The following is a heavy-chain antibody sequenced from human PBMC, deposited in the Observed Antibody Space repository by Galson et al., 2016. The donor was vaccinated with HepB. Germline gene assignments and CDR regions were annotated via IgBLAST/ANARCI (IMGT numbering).Heavy chain of an antibody. D-gene: IGHD2-2*01. J-gene: IGHJ4*02. Sequence: SLRLSCAASGFTFSSYGMHWVRQAPGTGLEWVAFISYDGSNKKYADSVKGRFTISRDNSKKTRYLQMNSLRAEDTAVYYCAKDGRIYCSSASCHDHFHYWGQGTLVTVSS. CDR2: ISYDGSNK. V-gene: IGHV3-30*18. CDR3: AKDGRIYCSSASCHDHFHY. CDR1: GFTFSSYG.